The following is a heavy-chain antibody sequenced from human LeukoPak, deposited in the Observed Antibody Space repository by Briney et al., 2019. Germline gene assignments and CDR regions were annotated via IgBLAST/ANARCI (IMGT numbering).Heavy chain of an antibody. V-gene: IGHV4-34*01. Sequence: PSETLSLTCAVYGGSFSGYSWSWIRQPPGKGLEWIGEINHSGSTNYNPSLKSRVTISVDTSKKQFSLKLSSVTAADTAVYYCARSTPLYSSGWYPNWFDPWGQGTLVTVSS. CDR1: GGSFSGYS. CDR2: INHSGST. D-gene: IGHD6-19*01. CDR3: ARSTPLYSSGWYPNWFDP. J-gene: IGHJ5*02.